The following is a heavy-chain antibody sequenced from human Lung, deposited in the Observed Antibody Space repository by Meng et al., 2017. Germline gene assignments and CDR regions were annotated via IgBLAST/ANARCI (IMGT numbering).Heavy chain of an antibody. J-gene: IGHJ2*01. Sequence: QVQVQGSGPGLVKPSPTLSLTCTVSGGSISSSNYYWSWIRQPPGKGLEWSGHIYNSGSTYYNPSLKSRITISVDTSKNQFSLKLSSVTAADTAVYYCARGQKGYFDLWGRGTLVTVSS. CDR1: GGSISSSNYY. CDR3: ARGQKGYFDL. V-gene: IGHV4-30-4*01. CDR2: IYNSGST.